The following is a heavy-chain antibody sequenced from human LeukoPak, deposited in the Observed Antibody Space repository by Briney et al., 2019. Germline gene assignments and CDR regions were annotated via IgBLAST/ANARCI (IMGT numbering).Heavy chain of an antibody. J-gene: IGHJ5*02. CDR3: ASQNWYNWFDP. V-gene: IGHV3-21*01. CDR1: GFTFSSYS. CDR2: ISSSSSYI. D-gene: IGHD2/OR15-2a*01. Sequence: GGSLRLSCAASGFTFSSYSMNWVRQAPGKGLGWVSSISSSSSYIYYADSVKGRFTISRDNAKNSLYLQMNSLRAEDTAVYYCASQNWYNWFDPWGQGTLVTVSS.